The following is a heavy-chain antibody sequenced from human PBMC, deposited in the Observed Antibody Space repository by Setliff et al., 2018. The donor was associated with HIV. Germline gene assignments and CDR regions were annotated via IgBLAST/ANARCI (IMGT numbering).Heavy chain of an antibody. Sequence: PSETLSLTCAVFGGSFSGYHWGWIRQPPGKGLEWIGSVYYSGSTYYNPSLKSRVTISMDTSKNQFSLNLNSVTATDTAVYYCAKRTFGSGRLDPWGQGTLVTVSS. D-gene: IGHD3-16*01. CDR2: VYYSGST. CDR1: GGSFSGYH. J-gene: IGHJ5*02. CDR3: AKRTFGSGRLDP. V-gene: IGHV4-34*11.